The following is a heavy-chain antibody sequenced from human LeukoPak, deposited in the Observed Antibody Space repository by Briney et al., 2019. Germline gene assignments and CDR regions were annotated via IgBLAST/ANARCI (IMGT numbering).Heavy chain of an antibody. CDR1: GFTFSSHA. CDR2: ISGSGGST. D-gene: IGHD6-13*01. J-gene: IGHJ3*02. V-gene: IGHV3-23*01. Sequence: GGSLRLSCAASGFTFSSHAMSWVRQAPGKGLEWVSGISGSGGSTYYADSVKGRFTISRDNSKNTLYLQMNSLRSEDTAVYYCAKDTQATTATAGNVFDIGGKGTMVTVSS. CDR3: AKDTQATTATAGNVFDI.